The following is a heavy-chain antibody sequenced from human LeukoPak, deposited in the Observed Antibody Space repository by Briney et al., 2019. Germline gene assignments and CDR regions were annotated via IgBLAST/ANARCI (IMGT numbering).Heavy chain of an antibody. D-gene: IGHD3-3*01. V-gene: IGHV3-30*19. CDR3: ARVADFWRGPFDY. CDR1: GFFFSSYG. Sequence: PGGSLRLSCAASGFFFSSYGMHWVRQAPGKGLEWVAVISYDGSNKYYADSVKGRFTISRDNSKNTLYLQMNSLRAEDTAVYYCARVADFWRGPFDYWGQGTLVTVSS. CDR2: ISYDGSNK. J-gene: IGHJ4*02.